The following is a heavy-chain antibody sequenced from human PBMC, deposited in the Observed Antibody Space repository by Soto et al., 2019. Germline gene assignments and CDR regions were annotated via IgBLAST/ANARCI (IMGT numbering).Heavy chain of an antibody. J-gene: IGHJ5*02. CDR1: GFTFSSYA. V-gene: IGHV3-64D*06. Sequence: GGSLRLSCSASGFTFSSYAMHWVRQAPGKGLEYVSAISSNGGSTYYADSVKGRFTISRDNSKNTLYLQMSSPRAEDTAVYYCVKDWAQYSYDSSGFGPWGQGTLVTVSS. CDR3: VKDWAQYSYDSSGFGP. CDR2: ISSNGGST. D-gene: IGHD3-22*01.